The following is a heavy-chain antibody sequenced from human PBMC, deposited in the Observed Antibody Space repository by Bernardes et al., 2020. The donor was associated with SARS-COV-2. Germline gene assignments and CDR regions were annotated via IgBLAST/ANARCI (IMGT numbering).Heavy chain of an antibody. CDR2: FDPEDGET. CDR1: GYTLTELS. Sequence: ASVKVSCKVSGYTLTELSMHWVRQAPGKGLEWMGGFDPEDGETIYAQKFQGRVTMTEDTSTDTAYMGLSSLRSEDTAVYYCATDRGRELPRGYWGQGTLVTVSS. CDR3: ATDRGRELPRGY. D-gene: IGHD1-26*01. J-gene: IGHJ4*02. V-gene: IGHV1-24*01.